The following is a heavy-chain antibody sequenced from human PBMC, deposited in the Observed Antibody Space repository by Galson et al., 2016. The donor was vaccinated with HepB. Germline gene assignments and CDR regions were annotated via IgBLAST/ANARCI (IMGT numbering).Heavy chain of an antibody. V-gene: IGHV4-38-2*02. CDR1: DYSISSGYF. CDR2: IYRGDIT. CDR3: AGYASGTYYARWFDP. D-gene: IGHD3-10*01. J-gene: IGHJ5*02. Sequence: SETLSLTCTVSDYSISSGYFWGWIRQPPGKGLEWIGSIYRGDITHYNPSLISRVAISLDTSKNQFSLKLSSVTAADTAVYYCAGYASGTYYARWFDPWGQGTLVTVSS.